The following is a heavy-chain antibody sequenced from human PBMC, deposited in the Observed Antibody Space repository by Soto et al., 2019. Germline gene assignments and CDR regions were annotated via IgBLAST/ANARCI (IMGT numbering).Heavy chain of an antibody. Sequence: PGVSLRLSCAASGFTFTRYSRNWVRQAPGKGLEWVSSISSTTNYIYYADSMKGRFTVSRDNAKNSVYLAMNSLSAEDTAVYYCARESEDLTSNFDYWGQGPLVTVSS. J-gene: IGHJ4*02. V-gene: IGHV3-21*01. CDR2: ISSTTNYI. CDR3: ARESEDLTSNFDY. CDR1: GFTFTRYS.